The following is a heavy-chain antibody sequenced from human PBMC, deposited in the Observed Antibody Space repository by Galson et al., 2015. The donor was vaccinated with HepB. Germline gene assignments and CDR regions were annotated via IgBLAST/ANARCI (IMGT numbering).Heavy chain of an antibody. V-gene: IGHV1-69*13. D-gene: IGHD2-8*02. CDR1: GGTFSSYA. Sequence: SVKVSCKASGGTFSSYAISWVRQAPGQGLEWMGGIIPIFGTANYAQKFQGRVTITADESTSTAYMELSSLRSEDAAVYYCARSRSTGGVLRYYYMDVWGKGTTVTVSS. CDR2: IIPIFGTA. J-gene: IGHJ6*03. CDR3: ARSRSTGGVLRYYYMDV.